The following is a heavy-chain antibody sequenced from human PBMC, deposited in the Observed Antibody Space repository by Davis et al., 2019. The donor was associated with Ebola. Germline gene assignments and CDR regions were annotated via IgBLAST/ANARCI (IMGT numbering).Heavy chain of an antibody. J-gene: IGHJ4*02. CDR3: ARDQDTEQWLVPLDY. CDR1: GYTFTGYY. Sequence: ASVKVSCKASGYTFTGYYMHWVRQAPGQGLEWMGWINFNSGGTNSAQKFQGRVSMTRDTSTSTAYMELSRLRSDDTAVYYCARDQDTEQWLVPLDYWGQGTLVTVSS. D-gene: IGHD6-19*01. V-gene: IGHV1-2*02. CDR2: INFNSGGT.